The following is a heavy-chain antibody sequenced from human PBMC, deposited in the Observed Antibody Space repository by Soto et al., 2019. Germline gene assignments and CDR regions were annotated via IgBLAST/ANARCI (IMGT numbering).Heavy chain of an antibody. Sequence: TLSLTCAVSGYSISSGYYWGWIRQPPGKGLEWIGSIYHSGSTYYNPSLKSRVTISVDTSKNQFSLKLSSVTAADTAVYYCARAAAAGSYYYYGMDVWGQGTTVTVSS. D-gene: IGHD6-13*01. V-gene: IGHV4-38-2*01. CDR3: ARAAAAGSYYYYGMDV. CDR1: GYSISSGYY. J-gene: IGHJ6*02. CDR2: IYHSGST.